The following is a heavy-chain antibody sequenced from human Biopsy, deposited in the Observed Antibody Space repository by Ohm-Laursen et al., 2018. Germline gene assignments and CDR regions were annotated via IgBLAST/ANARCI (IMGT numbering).Heavy chain of an antibody. D-gene: IGHD4-11*01. CDR2: ISYDGSGE. V-gene: IGHV3-30*04. J-gene: IGHJ2*01. CDR1: GLTFTSYA. CDR3: ARDGKRWDYSTYFSWHFDL. Sequence: SLRLSCSASGLTFTSYAMHWVRQAPGKGLEWVAVISYDGSGEYYADSLQGRFIISRDSPKNTVDLQMNSLRAEDTAVYFCARDGKRWDYSTYFSWHFDLWGRGTLVTVSS.